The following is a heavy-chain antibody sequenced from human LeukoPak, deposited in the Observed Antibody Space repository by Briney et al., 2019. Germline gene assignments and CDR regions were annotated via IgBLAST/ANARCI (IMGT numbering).Heavy chain of an antibody. V-gene: IGHV1-69*04. J-gene: IGHJ4*02. Sequence: SVKVSCKASGGTFSSYGISWVRQAPGQGLEWMGRIIPILGRANYAQKFQDTVTITADKSTSTAYMELNSLRSEDTAVYYCAREGYGDYYPDYWGQGTLVTVSS. D-gene: IGHD4-17*01. CDR1: GGTFSSYG. CDR3: AREGYGDYYPDY. CDR2: IIPILGRA.